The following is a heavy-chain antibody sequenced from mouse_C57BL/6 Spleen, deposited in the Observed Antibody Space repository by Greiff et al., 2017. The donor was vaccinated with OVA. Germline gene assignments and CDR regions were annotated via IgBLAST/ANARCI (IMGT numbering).Heavy chain of an antibody. CDR2: INPYNGGT. J-gene: IGHJ4*01. CDR3: ARDYLYAMDY. Sequence: SGPVLVKPGASVKMSCKASGYTFTDYYMNWVKQSHGKSLEWIGVINPYNGGTSYNQKFKGKATLTVDKSSSTAYMELNSLTSEDSAVYYCARDYLYAMDYWGQGTSVTVSS. V-gene: IGHV1-19*01. CDR1: GYTFTDYY. D-gene: IGHD2-4*01.